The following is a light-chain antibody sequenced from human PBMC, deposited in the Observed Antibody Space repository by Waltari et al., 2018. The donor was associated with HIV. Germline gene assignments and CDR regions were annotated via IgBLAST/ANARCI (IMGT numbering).Light chain of an antibody. CDR1: SRDVGAYNY. CDR2: DVS. V-gene: IGLV2-11*01. Sequence: QSALTQPRSVSGSPGQSVTISCTGTSRDVGAYNYVSWYQQPPEHPGNAPKLMIYDVSKRPSGVPDRFSGSKSGNTASLTISGLQAEDEADYHCCSYAGSYTWVFGGGTKLTVL. J-gene: IGLJ3*02. CDR3: CSYAGSYTWV.